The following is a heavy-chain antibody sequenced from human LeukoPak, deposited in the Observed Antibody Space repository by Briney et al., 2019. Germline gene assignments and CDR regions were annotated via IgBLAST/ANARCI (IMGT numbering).Heavy chain of an antibody. J-gene: IGHJ4*02. CDR1: GGTFSSYA. CDR3: ARVPSYYYDSRGYVY. D-gene: IGHD3-22*01. CDR2: IIPIFGTA. Sequence: ASVKVSCKASGGTFSSYAISWVRQAPGQRLEWMGRIIPIFGTANYAQKFQGGVTITTDESTSTAYMELSSLRCEATAVYYCARVPSYYYDSRGYVYWSQGTLVTVSS. V-gene: IGHV1-69*05.